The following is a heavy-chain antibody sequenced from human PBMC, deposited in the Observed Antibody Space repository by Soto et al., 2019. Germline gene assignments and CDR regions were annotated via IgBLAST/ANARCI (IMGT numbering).Heavy chain of an antibody. CDR2: IYYSGST. D-gene: IGHD3-3*01. V-gene: IGHV4-39*01. Sequence: PSETLSLTCTVSGGSISSSSYYWGWIRQPPGKGLEWIGSIYYSGSTYYNPSLKSRVTISVDTSKNQFSLKLSSVTAADTAVYYCARHNSGGFWSGYSYYYGMDVWGQGTTVTVYS. J-gene: IGHJ6*02. CDR3: ARHNSGGFWSGYSYYYGMDV. CDR1: GGSISSSSYY.